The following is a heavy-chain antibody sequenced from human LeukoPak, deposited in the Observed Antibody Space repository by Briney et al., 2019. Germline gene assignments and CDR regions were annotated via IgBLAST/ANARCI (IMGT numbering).Heavy chain of an antibody. D-gene: IGHD6-13*01. CDR1: GGSISSSSDY. CDR3: ARHEEAAGTSAEYFQH. V-gene: IGHV4-39*01. Sequence: SETLSLACTVSGGSISSSSDYWGWSRQPPGKGLDWFGRIYYSGSTYYNPSLKSRVTISVDTSTNQFSLKMSSVTAADTAVYYCARHEEAAGTSAEYFQHWGQGTLVTVSS. J-gene: IGHJ1*01. CDR2: IYYSGST.